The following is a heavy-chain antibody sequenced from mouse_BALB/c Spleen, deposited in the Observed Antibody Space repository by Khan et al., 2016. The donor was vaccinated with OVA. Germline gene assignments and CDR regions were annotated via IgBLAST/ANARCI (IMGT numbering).Heavy chain of an antibody. Sequence: QVQLQQSGAELVRPGVSVKISCKGSGYTFTDFTMHWVKQSHAKSLEWIGVISTYYGDVTYNQKFKGKATMTVDKSSSTAYMELASLTSEDSAICYWTRGGGGYRFAYWGQGTLVTVSA. J-gene: IGHJ3*01. V-gene: IGHV1S137*01. CDR1: GYTFTDFT. CDR2: ISTYYGDV. CDR3: TRGGGGYRFAY.